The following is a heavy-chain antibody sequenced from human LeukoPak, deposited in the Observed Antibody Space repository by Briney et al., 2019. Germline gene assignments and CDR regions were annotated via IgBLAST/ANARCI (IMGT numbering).Heavy chain of an antibody. CDR1: GYTFSDYY. Sequence: ASVKVSCKAYGYTFSDYYMHWVRQAPGQGLEWMGWINPKSGGANFAEKFQGRVTMTRGTSIRTVYMELSRVTYDDTAEYYCARGVGTSWFDPWGQGTLVTVSS. CDR3: ARGVGTSWFDP. CDR2: INPKSGGA. J-gene: IGHJ5*02. D-gene: IGHD2-2*01. V-gene: IGHV1-2*02.